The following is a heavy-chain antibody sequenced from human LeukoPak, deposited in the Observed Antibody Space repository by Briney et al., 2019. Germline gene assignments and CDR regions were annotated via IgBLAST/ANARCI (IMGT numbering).Heavy chain of an antibody. J-gene: IGHJ3*02. V-gene: IGHV3-53*01. D-gene: IGHD6-13*01. CDR3: ASKNKLVLDAFDI. CDR1: GFTVSSNY. CDR2: IYSGGST. Sequence: GGSLRLSCAASGFTVSSNYMSWVCQAPGKWLEWVSVIYSGGSTYYADSVKGRFTISRDNSKNTLYLQMNSLRAEDTAVYYCASKNKLVLDAFDIWGQGTKVTVSS.